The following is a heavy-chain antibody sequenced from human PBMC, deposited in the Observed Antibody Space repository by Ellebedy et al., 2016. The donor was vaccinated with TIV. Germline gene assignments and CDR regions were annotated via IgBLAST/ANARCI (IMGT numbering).Heavy chain of an antibody. D-gene: IGHD2-8*02. CDR2: VFRTGGT. CDR3: ARNGFYCHDN. Sequence: SETLSLTXTVSGGSTSSSNWWSWLRQSPGKGLEWIGEVFRTGGTNYNPSLRSRVAVSMDKSQNQLSLSLYSVTAADTAIYYCARNGFYCHDNWGQGILVSVSS. J-gene: IGHJ4*02. V-gene: IGHV4-4*02. CDR1: GGSTSSSNW.